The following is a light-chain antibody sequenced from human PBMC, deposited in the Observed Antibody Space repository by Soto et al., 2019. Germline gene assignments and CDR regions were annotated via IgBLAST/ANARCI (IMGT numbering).Light chain of an antibody. Sequence: QSALTQPASVSGSPGQSITLSCPGTSSDVGNYIFVSWYRQHPGKAPKLMIYDINNRPSGVSNRFSGSKSGNTASLTISGLQAEDEADYYCVSYTTSASYVFGTGTKVTVL. CDR1: SSDVGNYIF. CDR2: DIN. J-gene: IGLJ1*01. CDR3: VSYTTSASYV. V-gene: IGLV2-14*01.